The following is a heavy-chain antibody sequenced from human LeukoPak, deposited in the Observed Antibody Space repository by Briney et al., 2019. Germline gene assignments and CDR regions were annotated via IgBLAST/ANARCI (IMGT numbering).Heavy chain of an antibody. Sequence: GGSLRLSCAASGFTFSNAWMSWVRQAPGKGLEWVGRIKSKTDGGTTDYAAPVKGRFTISRDDSKNTAYLQMNSLKTEDTAVYYCTRRAATGSIDDYWGQGTLVTVSS. V-gene: IGHV3-15*01. J-gene: IGHJ4*02. CDR1: GFTFSNAW. D-gene: IGHD1-26*01. CDR3: TRRAATGSIDDY. CDR2: IKSKTDGGTT.